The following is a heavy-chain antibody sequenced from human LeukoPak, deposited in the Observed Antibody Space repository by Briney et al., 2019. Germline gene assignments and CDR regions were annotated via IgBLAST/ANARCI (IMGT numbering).Heavy chain of an antibody. CDR3: ATVGIAARHDAFDI. V-gene: IGHV1-24*01. CDR1: GYTLTELS. J-gene: IGHJ3*02. D-gene: IGHD6-6*01. CDR2: FDPEDGET. Sequence: ASVKVSCKVSGYTLTELSMHWVRQAPGKGLEWMGGFDPEDGETIYAQKFQGRVTMTEDTSTDTAYMELSSLRSEDTAVYYCATVGIAARHDAFDIWGQGTMVTVSS.